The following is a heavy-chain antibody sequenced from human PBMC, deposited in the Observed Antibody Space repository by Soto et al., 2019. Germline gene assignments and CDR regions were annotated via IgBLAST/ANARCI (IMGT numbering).Heavy chain of an antibody. CDR3: ASDLVGASDSYGLDV. D-gene: IGHD1-26*01. CDR2: IWHDGNNK. Sequence: GGSLRLSCAASGFTFSNYVMHWVRKSPGKGLEWVAIIWHDGNNKYYADSVRGRFIISRDNSKNRLYLQMNSLRAEDTAVYYCASDLVGASDSYGLDVWGQGTPVTVSS. J-gene: IGHJ6*02. CDR1: GFTFSNYV. V-gene: IGHV3-33*01.